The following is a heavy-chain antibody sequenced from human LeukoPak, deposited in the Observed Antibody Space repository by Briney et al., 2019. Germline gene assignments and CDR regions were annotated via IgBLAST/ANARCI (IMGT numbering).Heavy chain of an antibody. D-gene: IGHD4-23*01. CDR1: GGTFSSYA. CDR3: ARTIYGGQRTELDY. J-gene: IGHJ4*02. Sequence: ASVKVSCKASGGTFSSYAISWVRQAPGQRLEWMGGIIPIFGTANYAQKFRGRVTITADESTSTAYMELSSLRSEDTAVYYCARTIYGGQRTELDYWGQGTLVTVSS. CDR2: IIPIFGTA. V-gene: IGHV1-69*01.